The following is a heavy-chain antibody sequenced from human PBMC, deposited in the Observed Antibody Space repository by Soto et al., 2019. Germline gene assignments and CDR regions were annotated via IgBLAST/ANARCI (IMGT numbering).Heavy chain of an antibody. J-gene: IGHJ4*02. Sequence: GGSLRLSCAASGFTFSSYAMSWVRQAPGKGLEWVSAISGSGGSTYYADSVKGRFTISRDNSKNTLYLKMNSLRAEDTAVYYCAKGGRGYCSSTSCYYFDYWGQGTLVTVSS. V-gene: IGHV3-23*01. CDR3: AKGGRGYCSSTSCYYFDY. D-gene: IGHD2-2*01. CDR2: ISGSGGST. CDR1: GFTFSSYA.